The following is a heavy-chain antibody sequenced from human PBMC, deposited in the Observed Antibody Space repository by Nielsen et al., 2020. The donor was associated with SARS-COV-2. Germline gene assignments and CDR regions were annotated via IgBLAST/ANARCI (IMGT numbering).Heavy chain of an antibody. CDR2: ISYDGSKE. D-gene: IGHD3-10*01. V-gene: IGHV3-30*04. J-gene: IGHJ3*02. Sequence: GESLKISCAASGFIFSSYHMHWVRQAPGKGLEWVAMISYDGSKEYYADSVKGRFTISRDYSKKTLNLQMNSLRPEDTAVYYCAREELTYGDAFDMWGQGTMVSVSS. CDR1: GFIFSSYH. CDR3: AREELTYGDAFDM.